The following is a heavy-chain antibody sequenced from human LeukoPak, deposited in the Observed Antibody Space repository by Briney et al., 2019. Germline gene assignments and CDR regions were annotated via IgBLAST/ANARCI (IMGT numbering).Heavy chain of an antibody. CDR1: GFTFSSYE. V-gene: IGHV3-48*03. CDR2: ISSSGSTI. CDR3: ARERATLDYYYYMDV. J-gene: IGHJ6*03. Sequence: GGSLRLSCAASGFTFSSYEMNWVRQAPGKGLEWVSYISSSGSTIYYADSVKGRFTISRDNAKNSLYLQMNSLRAEDTALYYCARERATLDYYYYMDVWGKGTTVTVSS. D-gene: IGHD5-12*01.